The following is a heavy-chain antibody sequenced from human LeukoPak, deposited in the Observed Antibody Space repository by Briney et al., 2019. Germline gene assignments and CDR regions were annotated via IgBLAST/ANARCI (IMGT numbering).Heavy chain of an antibody. Sequence: GGSLRLSCAASGFTFSSYAMSWVRQAPGKGLEWVSAISGSGGGTYYADSVKGRFTISRDNSKNTLYLQMNSLRAEDTAVYYCARDKGDYYDSSGYFAPSNWFDPWGQGTLVTVSS. J-gene: IGHJ5*02. V-gene: IGHV3-23*01. D-gene: IGHD3-22*01. CDR2: ISGSGGGT. CDR1: GFTFSSYA. CDR3: ARDKGDYYDSSGYFAPSNWFDP.